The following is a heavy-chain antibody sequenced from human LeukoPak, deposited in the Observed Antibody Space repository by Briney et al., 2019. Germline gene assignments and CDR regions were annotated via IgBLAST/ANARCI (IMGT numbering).Heavy chain of an antibody. CDR3: ARHSYAGSQYYFDY. CDR1: GGSISSYY. Sequence: SETLSLTCTVSGGSISSYYWSWIRQPPGKGLEWIGYIYYSGSTNYNPSLKSRVTISVDTSKNQFSLKLSSVTAADTAVYYCARHSYAGSQYYFDYWGQGTLVTVSS. D-gene: IGHD2-8*01. CDR2: IYYSGST. J-gene: IGHJ4*02. V-gene: IGHV4-59*08.